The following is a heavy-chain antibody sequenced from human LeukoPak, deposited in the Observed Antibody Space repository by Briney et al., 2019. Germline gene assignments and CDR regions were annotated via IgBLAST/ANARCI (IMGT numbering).Heavy chain of an antibody. D-gene: IGHD6-6*01. Sequence: GGSLRLSCAASGFTFSSYAMHWVRQAPGKGLEWVAVISYDGSNKYCADSVKGRFTISRDNSKNTLYLQMNSLRAEDTAVYYCARDRRIAARPGYYYGMDVWGQGTTVTVSS. J-gene: IGHJ6*02. CDR1: GFTFSSYA. V-gene: IGHV3-30-3*01. CDR2: ISYDGSNK. CDR3: ARDRRIAARPGYYYGMDV.